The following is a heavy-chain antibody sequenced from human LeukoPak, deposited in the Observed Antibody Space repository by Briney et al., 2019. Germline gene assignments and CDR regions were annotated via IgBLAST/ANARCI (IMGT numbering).Heavy chain of an antibody. CDR1: GGTFSSYA. CDR2: IIPIFGTA. Sequence: ASVKVSCKASGGTFSSYAISWVRQAPGQGLERMGGIIPIFGTANYAQKFQGRVTITADESTSTAYMELSSLRSEDTAVYYCARGRLRDDYYYYYYMDVWGKGTTVTVSS. CDR3: ARGRLRDDYYYYYYMDV. V-gene: IGHV1-69*13. D-gene: IGHD5-12*01. J-gene: IGHJ6*03.